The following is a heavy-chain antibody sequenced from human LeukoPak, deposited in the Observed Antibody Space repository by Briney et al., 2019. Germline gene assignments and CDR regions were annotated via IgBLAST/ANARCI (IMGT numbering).Heavy chain of an antibody. Sequence: WGSLRLSCAASGFTFSSYSMSWVRQAPGKGLEWVSSISGSGGRIDYADSVKGRFTISRDNSKNTLSLQMNSLTAEDTAVYYCAKNPRLEGWIYFDSWGQGILVTVSS. CDR1: GFTFSSYS. V-gene: IGHV3-23*01. CDR3: AKNPRLEGWIYFDS. J-gene: IGHJ4*02. D-gene: IGHD1-1*01. CDR2: ISGSGGRI.